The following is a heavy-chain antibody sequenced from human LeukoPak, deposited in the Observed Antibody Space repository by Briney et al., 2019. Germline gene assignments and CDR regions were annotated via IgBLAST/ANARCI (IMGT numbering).Heavy chain of an antibody. V-gene: IGHV4-38-2*02. J-gene: IGHJ4*02. CDR2: IYHSGST. CDR3: TGNSDTDMVSY. Sequence: SETLSLTCTVSGYSISSGYYWGWIRQPPGKGLEWIGSIYHSGSTYYNPSLKSRVTISVDTSKNQFSLKLSSVTAADTAVYYCTGNSDTDMVSYWGQGTLVTVSS. D-gene: IGHD5-18*01. CDR1: GYSISSGYY.